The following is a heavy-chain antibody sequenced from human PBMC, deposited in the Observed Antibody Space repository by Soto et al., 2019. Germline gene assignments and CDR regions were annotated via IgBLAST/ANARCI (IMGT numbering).Heavy chain of an antibody. CDR2: TYYRSEWYK. CDR1: GDSVSSNSAA. Sequence: QVKLQQSGPGLVKPSQTLSLTCAISGDSVSSNSAAWNWIRQSPSRGLEWLGRTYYRSEWYKDYAISVMSIIIIIPVTAKNHFSLQLNSLTPEDTAVYYWAIEWGFYGAKGGYCDYWGQGILVTVSS. J-gene: IGHJ4*02. CDR3: AIEWGFYGAKGGYCDY. V-gene: IGHV6-1*01. D-gene: IGHD4-17*01.